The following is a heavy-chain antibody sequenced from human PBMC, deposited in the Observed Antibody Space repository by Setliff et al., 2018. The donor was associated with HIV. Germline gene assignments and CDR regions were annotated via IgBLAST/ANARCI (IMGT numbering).Heavy chain of an antibody. J-gene: IGHJ6*03. CDR2: VYISGST. Sequence: PSETLSLTCTVSGGSISSDYWSWIRQPAGKGLEWIGRVYISGSTNYSPSLRSRVTMSVDTSKNQVSLKLSSVTAADTAVYYCARAKVIATRSYMRYYYYVDVWGNGTTVTVSS. CDR3: ARAKVIATRSYMRYYYYVDV. D-gene: IGHD2-15*01. CDR1: GGSISSDY. V-gene: IGHV4-4*07.